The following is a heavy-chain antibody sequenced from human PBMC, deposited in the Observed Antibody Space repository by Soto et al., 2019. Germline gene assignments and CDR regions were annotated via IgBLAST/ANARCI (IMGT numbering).Heavy chain of an antibody. J-gene: IGHJ4*02. Sequence: ESGPTLVNPTQTLTLTCTFSGFSLSTSGMCVSWIRQPPGKALEWLARIDWDDDKYYSTSLKTRLTISKDTSKNQVVLTMTNMDPVDTATYYCARIRSYCSSTSCSKNFDYWGQGTLVTVSS. V-gene: IGHV2-70*11. CDR1: GFSLSTSGMC. CDR2: IDWDDDK. D-gene: IGHD2-2*01. CDR3: ARIRSYCSSTSCSKNFDY.